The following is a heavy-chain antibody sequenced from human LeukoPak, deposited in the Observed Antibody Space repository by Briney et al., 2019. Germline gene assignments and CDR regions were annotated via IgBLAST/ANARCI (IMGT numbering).Heavy chain of an antibody. CDR2: ITASGGT. CDR1: GFTFSSYA. J-gene: IGHJ4*02. V-gene: IGHV3-23*01. Sequence: GGSLRLSYAASGFTFSSYAMSWVRQAPGKGLEWVSTITASGGTYYADSLKGRFTISRDTSKNTLYLQINSLRAEDTAVYYCAKRGRYYFDQWGQGTLVTVSS. CDR3: AKRGRYYFDQ.